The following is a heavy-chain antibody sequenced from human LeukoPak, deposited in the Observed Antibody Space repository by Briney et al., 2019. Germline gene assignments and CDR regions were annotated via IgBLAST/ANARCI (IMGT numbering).Heavy chain of an antibody. J-gene: IGHJ5*02. CDR3: ARPSGLGNWFDP. CDR1: GGSISSGGYS. CDR2: IYHSGST. D-gene: IGHD6-19*01. V-gene: IGHV4-30-2*01. Sequence: SQTLSLTCAVSGGSISSGGYSWSWIRQPPGKGLEWIGYIYHSGSTYYNPSLKSRVTISVDRSKNQFSLKLSSVTAADTAVYYCARPSGLGNWFDPWGQGTLVTVSS.